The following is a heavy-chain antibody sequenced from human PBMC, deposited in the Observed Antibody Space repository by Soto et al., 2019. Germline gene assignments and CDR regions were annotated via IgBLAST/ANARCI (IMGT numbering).Heavy chain of an antibody. Sequence: GGSPRLSCTASGFTFGDYAMSWVRQAPGKGLEWVGFIRSKAYGGTTEYAASVKGRFTISRDDSKSIAYLQMNSLKTEDTAVYYCTREGGGATTYYYYYGMDVWGQGTTVTVSS. CDR2: IRSKAYGGTT. CDR1: GFTFGDYA. V-gene: IGHV3-49*04. D-gene: IGHD1-26*01. J-gene: IGHJ6*02. CDR3: TREGGGATTYYYYYGMDV.